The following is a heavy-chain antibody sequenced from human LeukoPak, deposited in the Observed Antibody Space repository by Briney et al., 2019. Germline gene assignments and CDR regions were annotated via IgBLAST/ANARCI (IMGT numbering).Heavy chain of an antibody. CDR2: IIADGSSA. J-gene: IGHJ4*02. V-gene: IGHV3-74*01. Sequence: PGGSLRLSCAASGFTFRNHWMHWVRQTPGKGLEWVSRIIADGSSAIYADSVKGRFTISRDNAKNTLFLQMNNLRAEDTAVYYCARDGSLPDYWGQGTPVTVFS. D-gene: IGHD1-26*01. CDR1: GFTFRNHW. CDR3: ARDGSLPDY.